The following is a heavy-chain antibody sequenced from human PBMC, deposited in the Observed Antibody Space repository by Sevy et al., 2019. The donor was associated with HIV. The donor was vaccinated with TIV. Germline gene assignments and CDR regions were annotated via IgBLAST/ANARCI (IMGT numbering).Heavy chain of an antibody. D-gene: IGHD2-2*01. CDR2: ISYDGSSK. J-gene: IGHJ4*02. Sequence: GGSLRLSCAASGFTFSSFAMHWVRQAPGKGLEGVAVISYDGSSKYYPDSVKGRFTISRDNAKNTLYLQMNRLRPEDTAVYFCAILGVDCVSTNCYGMRSLSFDFWGQGTLVTVSS. CDR1: GFTFSSFA. V-gene: IGHV3-30-3*01. CDR3: AILGVDCVSTNCYGMRSLSFDF.